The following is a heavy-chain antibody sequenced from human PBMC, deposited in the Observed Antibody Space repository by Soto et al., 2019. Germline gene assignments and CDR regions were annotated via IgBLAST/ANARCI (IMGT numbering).Heavy chain of an antibody. D-gene: IGHD3-10*01. Sequence: GGSLRLSCAASGFTFSSYAMSWVRQAPGKGLEWVSAISGSGGSTYYADSVKGRFTISRDNSKNTLYLQMNSLRAEDTAVYYCARGPPLLLWFGESFGPWGQGTLVTVSS. CDR2: ISGSGGST. V-gene: IGHV3-23*01. CDR3: ARGPPLLLWFGESFGP. CDR1: GFTFSSYA. J-gene: IGHJ5*02.